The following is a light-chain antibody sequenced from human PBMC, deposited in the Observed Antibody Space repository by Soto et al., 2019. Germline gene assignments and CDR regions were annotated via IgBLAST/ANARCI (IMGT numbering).Light chain of an antibody. CDR2: AAS. V-gene: IGKV1-39*01. Sequence: DIQMTQSPSSLSASVGDRVTITCRASQRISSYLNWYQQKPGKAPMLLIYAASSLQSGVPSRFSGSGSGTDFTLTISSLQPEDFATYYCQHSYSTPLTFGPGTKVDIK. CDR1: QRISSY. CDR3: QHSYSTPLT. J-gene: IGKJ3*01.